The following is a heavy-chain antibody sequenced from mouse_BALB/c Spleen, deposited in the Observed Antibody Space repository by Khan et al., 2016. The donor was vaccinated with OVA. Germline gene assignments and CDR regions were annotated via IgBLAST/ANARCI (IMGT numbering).Heavy chain of an antibody. Sequence: DLVKPGASVKLSCKASGYTFTSYWINWIKQRPGQGLECIGRIAPGSGSTYYNEIFKGTATMTVDTSSSTAYIQLSSLSSEVSAFYFCARENYYGNSDYAMDYWGQGTSVTVSS. CDR3: ARENYYGNSDYAMDY. V-gene: IGHV1S41*01. J-gene: IGHJ4*01. CDR2: IAPGSGST. CDR1: GYTFTSYW. D-gene: IGHD2-1*01.